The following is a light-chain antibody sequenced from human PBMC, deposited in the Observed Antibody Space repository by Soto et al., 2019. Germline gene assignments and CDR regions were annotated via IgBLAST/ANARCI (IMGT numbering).Light chain of an antibody. CDR2: DNN. J-gene: IGLJ2*01. CDR1: SSNIGAGYD. CDR3: QSYDSSLSAVV. V-gene: IGLV1-40*01. Sequence: QAVVTQPPSLSGAPGQRVTISCTGSSSNIGAGYDVHWYQQLPGTAPKLLIFDNNNRPSGVPDRFSASKSGTSASLAITGLQAEDEADYYCQSYDSSLSAVVFGGGTKVTVL.